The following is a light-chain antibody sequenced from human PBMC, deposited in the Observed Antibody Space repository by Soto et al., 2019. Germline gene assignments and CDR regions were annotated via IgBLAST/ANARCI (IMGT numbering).Light chain of an antibody. CDR1: SGDVGGYNL. CDR3: CSYAGSSTLV. CDR2: EGS. V-gene: IGLV2-23*01. J-gene: IGLJ2*01. Sequence: QSALTQPASVSGSPGQSFTISGTETSGDVGGYNLVSWYQQHPGKAPKLMIYEGSKRPSGVSNRFSGSKSGNTASLTISGLQAEDEADYYCCSYAGSSTLVFGGGTKLTVL.